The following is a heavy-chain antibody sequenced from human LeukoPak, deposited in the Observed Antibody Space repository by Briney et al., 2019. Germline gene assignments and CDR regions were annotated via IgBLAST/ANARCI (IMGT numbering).Heavy chain of an antibody. Sequence: PGGSLRLSCAASGYSFSNWWMNWVRQAPGKGLEWVAVIWYDGSNKYYADSVKGRFTISRDNSKNTLYLQMNSLRAEDTAVYYCARVGVHNYGSGSYIYFDYWGQGTLVTVSS. J-gene: IGHJ4*02. CDR2: IWYDGSNK. D-gene: IGHD3-10*01. CDR3: ARVGVHNYGSGSYIYFDY. CDR1: GYSFSNWW. V-gene: IGHV3-33*08.